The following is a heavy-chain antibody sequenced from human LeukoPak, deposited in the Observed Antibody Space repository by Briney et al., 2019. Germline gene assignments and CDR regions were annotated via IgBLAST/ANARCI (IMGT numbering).Heavy chain of an antibody. CDR3: ARRYCSGGYCYSDY. CDR1: GGSITSDY. CDR2: IYYSGST. Sequence: SETLSLTCTVSGGSITSDYWSWIRQPPGKGLESIGYIYYSGSTNYNPSLKSRLTISVDTSKNQFSLKLSSVTAADTAVYYCARRYCSGGYCYSDYWGQGTLVTVSS. J-gene: IGHJ4*02. V-gene: IGHV4-59*08. D-gene: IGHD2-15*01.